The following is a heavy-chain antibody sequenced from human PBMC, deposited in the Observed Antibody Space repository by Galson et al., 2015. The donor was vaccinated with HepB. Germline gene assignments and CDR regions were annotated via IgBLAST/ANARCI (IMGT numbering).Heavy chain of an antibody. CDR1: GGSFTVYY. Sequence: SETLSLTCAVYGGSFTVYYWSWIRQPPGKGLEWIGEINHSGSTNYNPSLKSRVAIPVDTSKNQFSLKLSSVTAADTAVYYCARAPDYYDSSGRLARAFDIWGQGTMVTVSS. D-gene: IGHD3-22*01. CDR2: INHSGST. CDR3: ARAPDYYDSSGRLARAFDI. J-gene: IGHJ3*02. V-gene: IGHV4-34*01.